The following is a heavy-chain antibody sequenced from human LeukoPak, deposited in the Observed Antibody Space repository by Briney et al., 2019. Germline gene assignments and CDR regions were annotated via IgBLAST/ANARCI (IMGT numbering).Heavy chain of an antibody. CDR1: GYTFTSYG. CDR3: ARTAHTYYYDSSGSRGAFDI. D-gene: IGHD3-22*01. CDR2: ISAYNGNT. Sequence: ASVKVSCKASGYTFTSYGISWVRQAPGQGLEWMGWISAYNGNTNYAQKLQGRVTMTTDTSTSTAYMELRSLRSDDTAVYYCARTAHTYYYDSSGSRGAFDIWGQGTMVTVSS. V-gene: IGHV1-18*01. J-gene: IGHJ3*02.